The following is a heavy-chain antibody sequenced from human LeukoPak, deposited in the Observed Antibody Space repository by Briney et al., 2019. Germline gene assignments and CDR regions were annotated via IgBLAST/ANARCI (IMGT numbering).Heavy chain of an antibody. D-gene: IGHD3-3*01. CDR2: IYHSGST. V-gene: IGHV4-4*02. CDR3: ARGRYDFWSGYYGPFDY. J-gene: IGHJ4*02. CDR1: GGSISSSNW. Sequence: SGTLSLTCAVSGGSISSSNWWSWVRQPPGKGLEWIGEIYHSGSTNYNPSLKSRVTISVDTSKNQFSLKLSSVTAADTAVYYCARGRYDFWSGYYGPFDYWGQGTLVTVSS.